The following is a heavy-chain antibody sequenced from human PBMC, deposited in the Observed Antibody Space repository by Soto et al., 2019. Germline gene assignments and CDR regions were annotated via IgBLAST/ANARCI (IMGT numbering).Heavy chain of an antibody. CDR2: IYYSGST. CDR1: GGSISSGGYY. CDR3: ARVYSYGLYYFDY. Sequence: SETLSLTCTVSGGSISSGGYYWSWIRQHPGKGLEWIGYIYYSGSTYYNPSLKSRVTMSVDTSKNQFSLKLSSVTAADTAVYYCARVYSYGLYYFDYWGQGTLVTVSS. V-gene: IGHV4-31*03. D-gene: IGHD5-18*01. J-gene: IGHJ4*02.